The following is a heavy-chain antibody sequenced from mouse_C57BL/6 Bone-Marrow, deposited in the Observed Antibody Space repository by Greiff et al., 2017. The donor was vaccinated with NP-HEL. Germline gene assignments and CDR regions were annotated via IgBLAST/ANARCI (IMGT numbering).Heavy chain of an antibody. D-gene: IGHD1-1*01. CDR3: ARGDYYGSSYAMDY. CDR2: INPYNGGT. CDR1: GYTFTDYY. V-gene: IGHV1-19*01. J-gene: IGHJ4*01. Sequence: VQLQQSGPVLVKPGASVKMSCKASGYTFTDYYMNWVKQSHGKSLEWIGVINPYNGGTSYNQKFKGKATLTVDTSSSTAYMELNSLTSEDSAVDDIARGDYYGSSYAMDYWGQGTSVTVSS.